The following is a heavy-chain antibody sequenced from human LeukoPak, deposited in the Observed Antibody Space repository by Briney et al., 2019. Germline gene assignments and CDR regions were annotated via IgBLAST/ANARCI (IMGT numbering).Heavy chain of an antibody. J-gene: IGHJ4*02. D-gene: IGHD3-22*01. CDR1: GGSFSGYY. CDR3: ASELPGWLVDY. CDR2: INHSGST. Sequence: SETPSLTCAVYGGSFSGYYWGWIRQPPGKGLEWIGEINHSGSTNYNPSLKSRVTISVDTSKNQFSLKLSSVTAADTAVYYCASELPGWLVDYWGQGTLVTVSS. V-gene: IGHV4-34*01.